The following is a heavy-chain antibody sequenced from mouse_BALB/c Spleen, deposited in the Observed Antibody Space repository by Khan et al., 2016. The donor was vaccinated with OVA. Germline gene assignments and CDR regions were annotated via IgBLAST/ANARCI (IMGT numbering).Heavy chain of an antibody. D-gene: IGHD1-3*01. CDR1: GFSLTSYG. J-gene: IGHJ2*01. CDR3: ARLEDI. Sequence: QVQLQQSGPALVAPSQSLSITCTVSGFSLTSYGVHWVRQPPGKGLDWLGVIWAGGSTNYNSALMSRLSISKDNSKSQVFLKMNSLQTDDTAMYYCARLEDIWGQSTTLTVSS. V-gene: IGHV2-9*02. CDR2: IWAGGST.